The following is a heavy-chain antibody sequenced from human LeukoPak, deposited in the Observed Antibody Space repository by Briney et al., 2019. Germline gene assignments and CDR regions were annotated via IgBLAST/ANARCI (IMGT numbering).Heavy chain of an antibody. CDR2: IRFNGDQK. CDR3: AKDSGRGAYYFDY. CDR1: GFTYTNFN. V-gene: IGHV3-30*02. Sequence: GGSLRLSCAASGFTYTNFNIHWVRQAPGKGRERVIIIRFNGDQKSYADSVKGRFTVSRDNSKNTFYLQMNSLRAEGTAMYYCAKDSGRGAYYFDYWGQGTLVTVSS. J-gene: IGHJ4*02. D-gene: IGHD3-16*01.